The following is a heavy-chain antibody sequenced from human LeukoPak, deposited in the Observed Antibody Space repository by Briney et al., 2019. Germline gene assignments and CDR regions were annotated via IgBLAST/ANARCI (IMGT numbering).Heavy chain of an antibody. CDR3: ARGVGASEYYFDY. Sequence: SETLSLTCTVSGGSISGYYWSWIRQPPGEGLEWIGYIYDSGSTNYNPSLKSRVTISVDTSKNQFSLKLSSVTAADTAVYYCARGVGASEYYFDYWGQGTLVTVSS. CDR2: IYDSGST. CDR1: GGSISGYY. J-gene: IGHJ4*02. D-gene: IGHD1-26*01. V-gene: IGHV4-59*01.